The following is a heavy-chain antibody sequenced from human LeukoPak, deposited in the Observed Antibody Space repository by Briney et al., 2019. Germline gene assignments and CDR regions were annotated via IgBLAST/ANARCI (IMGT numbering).Heavy chain of an antibody. J-gene: IGHJ3*02. CDR1: GFTFNDHA. V-gene: IGHV3-9*01. CDR3: ARASYYCDTTGLGAVDI. Sequence: GGSLRLSCAASGFTFNDHAMYWVRQAPGKGLEWVSGINWNSDNIGYADSVKGRFTISRDDAKNSLFLQMNSLRAEDTALYYCARASYYCDTTGLGAVDIWGQGTLVTVSS. D-gene: IGHD3-22*01. CDR2: INWNSDNI.